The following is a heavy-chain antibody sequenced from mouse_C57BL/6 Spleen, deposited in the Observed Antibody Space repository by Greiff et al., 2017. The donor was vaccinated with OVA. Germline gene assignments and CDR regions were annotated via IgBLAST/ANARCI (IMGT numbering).Heavy chain of an antibody. CDR2: ISSGSSTI. V-gene: IGHV5-17*01. Sequence: EVHLVESGGGLVKPGGSLKLSCAASGFTFSDYGMHWVRQAPEKGLEWVAYISSGSSTIYYADTVKVRFTISRDNAKNTLFLQMTSLRSEDTAMYYCARDAMDYWGQGTSVTVSS. J-gene: IGHJ4*01. CDR3: ARDAMDY. CDR1: GFTFSDYG.